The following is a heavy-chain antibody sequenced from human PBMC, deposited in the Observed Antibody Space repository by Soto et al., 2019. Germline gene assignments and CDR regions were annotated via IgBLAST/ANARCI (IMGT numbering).Heavy chain of an antibody. Sequence: SGPTLVNPTQTLTLTCTFSGFSLSTSGMCVSLIRQPPGKALEWLALIDWDDDKYYSTSLKTRLTISKDTSKNQVVLTMTNMDPVDTATYYCARSHYDILTGYYYYGMDVWGQGTTVTVYS. CDR1: GFSLSTSGMC. CDR3: ARSHYDILTGYYYYGMDV. CDR2: IDWDDDK. V-gene: IGHV2-70*01. D-gene: IGHD3-9*01. J-gene: IGHJ6*02.